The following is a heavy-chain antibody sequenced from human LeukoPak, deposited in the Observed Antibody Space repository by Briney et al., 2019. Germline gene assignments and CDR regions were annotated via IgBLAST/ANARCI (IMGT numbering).Heavy chain of an antibody. D-gene: IGHD5-24*01. CDR3: ARSVEMATIAIDP. J-gene: IGHJ5*02. CDR2: IYYSGST. Sequence: SETLSLTCTVSGGSISSSSYYWSWIRQPPGKGLEWIGYIYYSGSTNYNPSLKSRVTISVDTSKNQFSLKLSSVTAADTAVYYCARSVEMATIAIDPWGQGTLVTVSS. V-gene: IGHV4-61*01. CDR1: GGSISSSSYY.